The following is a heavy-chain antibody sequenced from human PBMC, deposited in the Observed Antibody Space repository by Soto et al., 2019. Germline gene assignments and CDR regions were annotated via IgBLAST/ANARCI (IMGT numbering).Heavy chain of an antibody. V-gene: IGHV4-30-4*01. D-gene: IGHD2-15*01. J-gene: IGHJ4*02. Sequence: QVQLQESGPGLVKPSQTLSLTCTVSGGSISSGDYYWSWIRQPPGKGLEWIGYIYYSGSTYYNPSLKSRVTISVDTSKNQFSLKLSSVTAADTAVYYCARGRSGGRSQPRPIDYWGQGTLVTVSS. CDR3: ARGRSGGRSQPRPIDY. CDR1: GGSISSGDYY. CDR2: IYYSGST.